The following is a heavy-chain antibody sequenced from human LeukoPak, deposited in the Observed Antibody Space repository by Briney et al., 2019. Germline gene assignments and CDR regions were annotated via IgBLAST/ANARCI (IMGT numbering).Heavy chain of an antibody. J-gene: IGHJ4*02. CDR1: GGSISSSSYY. Sequence: SSETLSLTCTVSGGSISSSSYYWGWIRQPPGKGLEWSGSIYYSGSTYYNPSLKSRVTISVDTSQNQFSLKLSSVTAADTAVYYCASSITIFGVVTGDYWGQGTLVTVSS. D-gene: IGHD3-3*01. CDR3: ASSITIFGVVTGDY. CDR2: IYYSGST. V-gene: IGHV4-39*01.